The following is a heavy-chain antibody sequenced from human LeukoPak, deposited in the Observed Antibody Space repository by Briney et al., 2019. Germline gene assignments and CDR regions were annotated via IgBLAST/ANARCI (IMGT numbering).Heavy chain of an antibody. J-gene: IGHJ3*02. CDR2: ISAYNGNT. V-gene: IGHV1-18*01. D-gene: IGHD3-22*01. CDR3: ARVWRYYYDSSGYYNHDAFDI. Sequence: GASVKVSCKASGYTFTSYGISWVRQAPGQGLEWMGWISAYNGNTNYAQKLQGRVTMTTDTSTSTAYMELRSLRSDDTAVYYCARVWRYYYDSSGYYNHDAFDIWGQETMVTVSS. CDR1: GYTFTSYG.